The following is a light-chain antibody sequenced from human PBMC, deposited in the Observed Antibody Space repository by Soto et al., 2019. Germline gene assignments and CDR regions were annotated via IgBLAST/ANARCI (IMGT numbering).Light chain of an antibody. Sequence: DIQMTQSPSTLSASLGDRVTITCRASQSISRWLAWYQQKPGKAPKLLIYKASSLESGVPSRFRGSGSGTEFTLTINSLQTADFANYYCLEHSLYPLLTFGGGTKVDIK. V-gene: IGKV1-5*03. CDR2: KAS. J-gene: IGKJ4*01. CDR1: QSISRW. CDR3: LEHSLYPLLT.